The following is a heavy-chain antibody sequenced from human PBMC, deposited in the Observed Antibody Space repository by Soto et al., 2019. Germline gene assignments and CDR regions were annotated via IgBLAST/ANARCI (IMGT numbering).Heavy chain of an antibody. Sequence: GGSLRLSCAASGFTFSDYGMHWVRQAPGKGLEWLTTISSDGTNRHYAISVKGRFTISRDNSKNEVYLQINSLRAEDTAVYYCARDGAGYCRNGVCYMSWFDPWGQGTLVTVSS. J-gene: IGHJ5*02. D-gene: IGHD2-8*01. V-gene: IGHV3-33*01. CDR3: ARDGAGYCRNGVCYMSWFDP. CDR1: GFTFSDYG. CDR2: ISSDGTNR.